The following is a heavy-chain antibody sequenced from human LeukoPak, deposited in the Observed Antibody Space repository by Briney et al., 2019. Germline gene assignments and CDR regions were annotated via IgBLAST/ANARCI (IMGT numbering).Heavy chain of an antibody. V-gene: IGHV4-39*07. CDR1: GGSLSSSNYY. CDR2: IYYGGST. J-gene: IGHJ4*02. Sequence: PSETLSLTCTVSGGSLSSSNYYWGWIRQPPGKGLEWIGSIYYGGSTSYNPSLKSRVTISVDTSKNQFSLKLSSVTAADTAVYYCARNLSSGWFDYWGQGTLVTVSS. D-gene: IGHD6-19*01. CDR3: ARNLSSGWFDY.